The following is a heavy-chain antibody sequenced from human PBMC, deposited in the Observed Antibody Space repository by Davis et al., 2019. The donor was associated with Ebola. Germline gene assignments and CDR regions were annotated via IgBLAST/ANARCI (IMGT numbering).Heavy chain of an antibody. CDR2: IYYRLIT. CDR3: ARAYDFWSGYYLSWFDP. Sequence: SETLSLTCTVSGGSISSYYWSWIRQPPAHVLFXFWYIYYRLITNYNPSLKSRVTISVDTSKNQFSLKLSSVTAAATAVYYRARAYDFWSGYYLSWFDPWGQGTLVTVSS. D-gene: IGHD3-3*01. J-gene: IGHJ5*02. CDR1: GGSISSYY. V-gene: IGHV4-59*01.